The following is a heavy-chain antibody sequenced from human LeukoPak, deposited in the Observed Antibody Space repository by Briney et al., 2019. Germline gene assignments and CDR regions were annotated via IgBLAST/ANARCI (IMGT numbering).Heavy chain of an antibody. V-gene: IGHV4-59*08. CDR1: GGSISTYN. J-gene: IGHJ4*02. D-gene: IGHD2-2*01. Sequence: TPSETLSLTCSVSGGSISTYNWNWIRQPPGKGLEWIGYISYNGSPDYNPSFKSRVTMSVDTSQGHFSLKLTSLTAADTAVYYCARFRGTSSWHQEVFDYWGQGTLVTVSS. CDR2: ISYNGSP. CDR3: ARFRGTSSWHQEVFDY.